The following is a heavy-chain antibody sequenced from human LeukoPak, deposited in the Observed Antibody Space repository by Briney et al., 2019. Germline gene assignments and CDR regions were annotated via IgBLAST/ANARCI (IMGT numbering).Heavy chain of an antibody. D-gene: IGHD6-13*01. Sequence: ASVKVSCKASGYTFTGYYMHWVRQAPGQGLEWMGWINPNSGGTNYAQKFQGWVTMTRDTSISTAYMELSRLRSDDTAVYYCARGAPHIAAAGNAFDIWGQGTMVTVSS. CDR1: GYTFTGYY. J-gene: IGHJ3*02. CDR3: ARGAPHIAAAGNAFDI. V-gene: IGHV1-2*04. CDR2: INPNSGGT.